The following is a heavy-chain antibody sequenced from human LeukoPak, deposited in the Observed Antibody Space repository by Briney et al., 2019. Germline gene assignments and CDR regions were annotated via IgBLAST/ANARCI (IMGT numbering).Heavy chain of an antibody. V-gene: IGHV4-59*12. CDR1: GGSISSYY. CDR2: IYYSGNT. Sequence: SETLSLTCTVSGGSISSYYWSWIRQPPGKGLEWIGYIYYSGNTNYNLSLKSRVTISVDTSKNQFSLKLSSVTAADTAVYYCARTLGGNYDFWSGPMRGYYYYMDVWGKGTTVTVSS. D-gene: IGHD3-3*01. CDR3: ARTLGGNYDFWSGPMRGYYYYMDV. J-gene: IGHJ6*03.